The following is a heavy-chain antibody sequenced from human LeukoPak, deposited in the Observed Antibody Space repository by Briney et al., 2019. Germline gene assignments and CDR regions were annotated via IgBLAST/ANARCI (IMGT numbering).Heavy chain of an antibody. CDR1: GGSISSGGYS. V-gene: IGHV4-30-2*01. D-gene: IGHD5-18*01. Sequence: SETLSLTCAVSGGSISSGGYSWSWLRQPPGKGLEWIGYIYHSGSTYYNPSLKSRVTISVDRSKNQFSLKLSSVTAADTAVYYCARGGGKRGYSYGYDYWGQGTLVTVSS. CDR3: ARGGGKRGYSYGYDY. J-gene: IGHJ4*02. CDR2: IYHSGST.